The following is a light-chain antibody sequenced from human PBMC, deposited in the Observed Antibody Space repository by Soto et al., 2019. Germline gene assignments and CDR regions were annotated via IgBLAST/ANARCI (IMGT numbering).Light chain of an antibody. CDR2: GAS. Sequence: EIVMTQSPATLSVSPWERATLSCRASQSVSSNLAWYQQKPGQAPRLLIYGASTRATGIPARFSGSGSGTEFTLTISSLQSEDFAVYYCQHYSSQTFGQGTKVDIK. J-gene: IGKJ1*01. CDR1: QSVSSN. V-gene: IGKV3-15*01. CDR3: QHYSSQT.